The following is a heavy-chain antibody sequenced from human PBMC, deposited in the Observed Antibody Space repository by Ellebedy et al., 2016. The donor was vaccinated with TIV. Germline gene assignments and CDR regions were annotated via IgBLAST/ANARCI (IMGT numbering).Heavy chain of an antibody. J-gene: IGHJ4*02. V-gene: IGHV3-66*01. CDR3: AKSTSGWWVFDY. D-gene: IGHD6-19*01. Sequence: PGGSLRLSCAASGFTVSSNYMSWVRQAPGKGLEWVSVIYSSGSTYYADSVKGRFTISRDNSKNTLYLQMNSLRAEDTAVYYCAKSTSGWWVFDYWGQGTLVTVSS. CDR2: IYSSGST. CDR1: GFTVSSNY.